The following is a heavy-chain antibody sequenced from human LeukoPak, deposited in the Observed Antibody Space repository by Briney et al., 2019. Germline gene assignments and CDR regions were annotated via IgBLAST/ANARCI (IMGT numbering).Heavy chain of an antibody. D-gene: IGHD2-15*01. CDR2: INHSGST. J-gene: IGHJ5*02. CDR1: GGSFSGYY. V-gene: IGHV4-34*01. CDR3: ARQRSRVVAATRWWFDP. Sequence: PSETLSLTCAVYGGSFSGYYWSWIRQPPGKGLEWIGEINHSGSTNYNPSLESRVTISVDTSKNQFSLKLSSVTAADTAVYYCARQRSRVVAATRWWFDPWGQGTLVTVSS.